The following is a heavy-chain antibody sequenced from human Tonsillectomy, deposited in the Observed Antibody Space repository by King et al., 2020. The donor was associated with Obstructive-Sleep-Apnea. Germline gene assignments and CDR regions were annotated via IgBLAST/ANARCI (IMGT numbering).Heavy chain of an antibody. D-gene: IGHD5-12*01. CDR2: IRYDGRNK. CDR3: SKDPGATRGIDY. J-gene: IGHJ4*02. Sequence: VQLVESGGGVVQPGRSLRLSCAASGFTFSSYGVHWVRQAPGKGLEWVAFIRYDGRNKYYADSVKGRFTISRDNSKNTLYLQMNSLRAEDTAVYYCSKDPGATRGIDYWGQGTLVTVSS. CDR1: GFTFSSYG. V-gene: IGHV3-30*02.